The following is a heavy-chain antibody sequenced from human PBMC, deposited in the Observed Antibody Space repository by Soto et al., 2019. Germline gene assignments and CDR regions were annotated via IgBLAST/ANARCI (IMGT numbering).Heavy chain of an antibody. V-gene: IGHV4-34*01. D-gene: IGHD5-12*01. CDR2: INHSGST. Sequence: PSETLSLTCAVYGGSFSGYYWSWIRQPPGKGLEWIGEINHSGSTNYNPSLKSRVTISVDTSKNQFSLKLSSVTAADTAVYYCARWLQRYYYYYGMDVWRQGTTVTVSS. CDR3: ARWLQRYYYYYGMDV. J-gene: IGHJ6*02. CDR1: GGSFSGYY.